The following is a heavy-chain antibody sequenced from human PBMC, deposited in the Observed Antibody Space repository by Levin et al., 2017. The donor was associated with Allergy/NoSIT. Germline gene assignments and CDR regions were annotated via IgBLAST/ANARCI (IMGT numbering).Heavy chain of an antibody. J-gene: IGHJ4*02. Sequence: GGSLRLSCAASGFTVSSNYMSWVRQAPGKGLEWVSVIYTDGSTSYADSVKGRFTVSRDNSKNTLYIQMDSLRADDTAVYYCARGRPGYYFDYWGQGTLVTVSS. V-gene: IGHV3-66*01. CDR1: GFTVSSNY. CDR2: IYTDGST. D-gene: IGHD3-9*01. CDR3: ARGRPGYYFDY.